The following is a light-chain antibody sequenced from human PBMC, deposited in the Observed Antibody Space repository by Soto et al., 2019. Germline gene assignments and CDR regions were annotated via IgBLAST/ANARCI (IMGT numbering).Light chain of an antibody. CDR2: KAS. CDR3: QYWDNYSWT. CDR1: QSITDW. V-gene: IGKV1-5*03. Sequence: DIQMTQSPSTLSASVGDRVTITCRASQSITDWLAWYQQKPGKAPKFLIYKASNLESGVPSRFSGSGSGTXXXXXXXXXXPXDFASYYCQYWDNYSWTFGQGTKVEIK. J-gene: IGKJ1*01.